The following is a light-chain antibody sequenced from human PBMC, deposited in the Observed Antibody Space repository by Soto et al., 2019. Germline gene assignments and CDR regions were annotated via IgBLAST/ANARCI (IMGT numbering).Light chain of an antibody. CDR3: SSYTSSRTVL. J-gene: IGLJ2*01. CDR2: DVS. V-gene: IGLV2-14*03. Sequence: QSALTQPASVSGSPGQSITISCTGTSSDVGGYNSVSWYQQHPGKAPKLMIYDVSNRPSGVSNRFSGSKSGNTASLTISGLQAEYEGDYYCSSYTSSRTVLFGGGTKLTVL. CDR1: SSDVGGYNS.